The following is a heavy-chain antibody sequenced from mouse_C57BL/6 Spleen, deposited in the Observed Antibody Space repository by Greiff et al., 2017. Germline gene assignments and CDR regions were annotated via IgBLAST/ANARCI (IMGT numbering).Heavy chain of an antibody. Sequence: VQVVESGPGLVQPSQSLSITCTVSGFSLTSYGVHWVRQSPGKGLEWLGVIWSGGSTDYNAAFISRLSISKDNSKSQVFFKLNSLQADDTAIYYCARKGVTTDYAMDYWGQGTSVTVSS. CDR1: GFSLTSYG. CDR2: IWSGGST. V-gene: IGHV2-2*01. CDR3: ARKGVTTDYAMDY. J-gene: IGHJ4*01. D-gene: IGHD2-2*01.